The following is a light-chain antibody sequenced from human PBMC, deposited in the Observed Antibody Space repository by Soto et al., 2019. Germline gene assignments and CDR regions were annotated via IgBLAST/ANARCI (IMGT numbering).Light chain of an antibody. CDR2: GAS. J-gene: IGKJ1*01. V-gene: IGKV3-15*01. CDR1: QSVASN. Sequence: EVVMTQSPATLSVSPGERATLSCRASQSVASNLAWYQQKPGQPPRLLIYGASTRATGSPARFSGSGSGTEFTLTISSLQSEDFAVYYCQHYDNWPPWTFGQGTKVEIK. CDR3: QHYDNWPPWT.